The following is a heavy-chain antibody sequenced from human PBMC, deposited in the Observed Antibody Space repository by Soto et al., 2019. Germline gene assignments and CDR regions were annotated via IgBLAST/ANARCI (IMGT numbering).Heavy chain of an antibody. V-gene: IGHV1-8*01. D-gene: IGHD3-16*01. CDR2: MNPNSGNT. J-gene: IGHJ4*02. CDR1: GYTFTSYD. Sequence: QVQLVQSGAEVKKPGASVKVSCKASGYTFTSYDINWVRQATGQGLEWMGWMNPNSGNTGYAQKFHGRGTMTRNPPLSKAEKGVGSLRSEDPAGSYCAVSRGGGGFPQYYFDYWGQGTLVTVSS. CDR3: AVSRGGGGFPQYYFDY.